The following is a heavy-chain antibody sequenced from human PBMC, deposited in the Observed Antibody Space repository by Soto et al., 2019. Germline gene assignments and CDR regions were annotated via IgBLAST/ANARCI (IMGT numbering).Heavy chain of an antibody. CDR3: ARASWDLLVLFDY. CDR1: GGSISSGNYY. V-gene: IGHV4-30-4*01. D-gene: IGHD1-26*01. Sequence: SETLSLTCTVSGGSISSGNYYWSWIRQPPGKGLEWIGYIYYSGNTYYNPSLKSRVSISVDTSKNQFSLKLSSVTAADTAVYYCARASWDLLVLFDYWGQGTLVTVSS. CDR2: IYYSGNT. J-gene: IGHJ4*02.